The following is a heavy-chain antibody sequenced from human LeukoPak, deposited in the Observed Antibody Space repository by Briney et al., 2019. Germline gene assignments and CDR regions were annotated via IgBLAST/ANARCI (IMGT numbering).Heavy chain of an antibody. J-gene: IGHJ4*02. D-gene: IGHD3-22*01. V-gene: IGHV4-34*01. Sequence: SETLSLTCAVYGGSFSGYYWSWIRQPPGKGLEWIGEINHSGSTNYNPSLKSRVTISVDTSKNQFSPKLSSVTAADTAVYYCARGWSYYDSSGYYYAFDYWGQGTLVTVSS. CDR3: ARGWSYYDSSGYYYAFDY. CDR2: INHSGST. CDR1: GGSFSGYY.